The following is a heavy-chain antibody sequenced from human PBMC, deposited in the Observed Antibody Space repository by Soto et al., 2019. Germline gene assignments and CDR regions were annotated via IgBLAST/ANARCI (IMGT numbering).Heavy chain of an antibody. CDR2: IWNDGINK. Sequence: QVELAESGGGAVQPGRSLRLSCAASGFIFDSHGMHWVRQAPGKGLEWVAVIWNDGINKYYADSVKGRFTISRDNSNYTVFLHMSSLRPEDTALYYCARGGGYNFGSPKFDYWGQGAQVTVSS. D-gene: IGHD5-12*01. CDR1: GFIFDSHG. CDR3: ARGGGYNFGSPKFDY. J-gene: IGHJ4*02. V-gene: IGHV3-33*01.